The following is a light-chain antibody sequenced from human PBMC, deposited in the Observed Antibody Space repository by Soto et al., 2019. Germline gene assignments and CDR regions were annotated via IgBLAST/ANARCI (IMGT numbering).Light chain of an antibody. V-gene: IGLV2-14*01. CDR2: EVS. CDR3: SSYTSSSTPWV. J-gene: IGLJ3*02. Sequence: QSALTQPASVSGSPGQSITISCTGTSSDVGGYNYVSWYQQHPGKAPKLMIYEVSNRPSGVSNRFSGSKSGNTASLNISGLQAEDEAEYYCSSYTSSSTPWVFGGGTELTVL. CDR1: SSDVGGYNY.